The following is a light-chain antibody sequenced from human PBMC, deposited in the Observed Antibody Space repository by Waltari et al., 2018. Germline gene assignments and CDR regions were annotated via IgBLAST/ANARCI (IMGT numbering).Light chain of an antibody. Sequence: QSAPTQPPSVSGSPGQSVTISCTGTSSDVGAYNYVSWYQQHPDKAPKLLIYGVSNLPSGFPDRFSGAKSGNTASLTISGLQTEDEADYFCCSYTTSITYIFGTGTRLTVL. CDR1: SSDVGAYNY. CDR2: GVS. V-gene: IGLV2-14*03. J-gene: IGLJ1*01. CDR3: CSYTTSITYI.